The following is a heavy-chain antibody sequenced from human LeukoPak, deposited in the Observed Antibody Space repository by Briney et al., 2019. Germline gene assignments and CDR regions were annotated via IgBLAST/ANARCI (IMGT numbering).Heavy chain of an antibody. V-gene: IGHV1-18*01. J-gene: IGHJ5*02. D-gene: IGHD3-3*01. CDR2: ISAYNGNT. Sequence: GASVKVSCKASGYTFTSHGISWVRQAPGRGLEWMGWISAYNGNTNYAQKLQGRVTMTTDTSTSTAYMELRSLRSDDTAVYYCARTLLRITIFGVVIVSWFDPWGQGTLVTVSS. CDR1: GYTFTSHG. CDR3: ARTLLRITIFGVVIVSWFDP.